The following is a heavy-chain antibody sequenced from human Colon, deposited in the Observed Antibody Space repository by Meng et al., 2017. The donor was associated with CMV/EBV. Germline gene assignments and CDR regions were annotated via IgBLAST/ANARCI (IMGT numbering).Heavy chain of an antibody. CDR1: GFTFRSYW. V-gene: IGHV3-74*01. CDR2: VNSDGTNT. D-gene: IGHD5-12*01. J-gene: IGHJ5*02. Sequence: GESLKISCAASGFTFRSYWMFWVRQAPGKGLVWVSRVNSDGTNTDYADSVKGRFTVSRDNAKNTLYLQMNSLRAEDTAVYYCARDVGNSGYDYGSWGQGTLVTVSS. CDR3: ARDVGNSGYDYGS.